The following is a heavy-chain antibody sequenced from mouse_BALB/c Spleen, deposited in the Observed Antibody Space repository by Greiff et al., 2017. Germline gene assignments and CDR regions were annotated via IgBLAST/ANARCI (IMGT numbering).Heavy chain of an antibody. CDR3: ARITTVTQAMDY. V-gene: IGHV5-6-5*01. Sequence: EVQLVESGGGLVKPGGSLKLSCAASGFTFSSYAMSWVRQTPEKRLEWVASISSGGSTYYPDSVKGRFTISRDNARNILYLQMSSLRSEDRAMYYCARITTVTQAMDYWGQGTSVTVSS. CDR1: GFTFSSYA. CDR2: ISSGGST. D-gene: IGHD1-1*01. J-gene: IGHJ4*01.